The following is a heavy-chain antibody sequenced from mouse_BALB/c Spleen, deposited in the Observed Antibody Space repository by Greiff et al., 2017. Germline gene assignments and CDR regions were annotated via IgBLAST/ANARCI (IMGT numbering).Heavy chain of an antibody. V-gene: IGHV1-87*01. J-gene: IGHJ3*01. CDR3: AREGAMGLREFAY. CDR1: GYTFTSYW. Sequence: VQLQESGAELARPGASVKLSCKASGYTFTSYWMQWVKQRPGQGLEWIGAIYPGDGDTRYTQKFKGKATLTADKSSSTAYMQLSSLASEDSAVYYCAREGAMGLREFAYWGQGTLVTVSA. CDR2: IYPGDGDT. D-gene: IGHD2-4*01.